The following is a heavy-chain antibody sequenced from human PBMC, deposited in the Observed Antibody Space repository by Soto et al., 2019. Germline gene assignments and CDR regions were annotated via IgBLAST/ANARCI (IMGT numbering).Heavy chain of an antibody. CDR1: GFTFSSYG. D-gene: IGHD2-15*01. Sequence: GGSLRLSCAASGFTFSSYGMHWVRQAPGKGLEWVAVIWYDGSNKYYADSVKGRFTISRDNSKNTLYLQMNSLRAEDTAVYYCARSTLSGGSCYCLPDAFDIWGQGTMVTVSS. J-gene: IGHJ3*02. CDR3: ARSTLSGGSCYCLPDAFDI. V-gene: IGHV3-33*01. CDR2: IWYDGSNK.